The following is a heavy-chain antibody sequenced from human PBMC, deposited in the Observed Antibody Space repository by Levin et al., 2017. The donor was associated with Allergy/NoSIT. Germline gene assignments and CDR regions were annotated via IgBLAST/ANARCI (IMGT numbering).Heavy chain of an antibody. Sequence: GESLKISCAASGFTFSSYAMSWVRQAPGKGLEWVSAISGSGGSTYYTDSVKGRFTISRDNSKNTLYLQMNSLRGEDTAVYFCAKGPPPPYSSTWYWVDYWGQGTLVTVSS. CDR1: GFTFSSYA. CDR3: AKGPPPPYSSTWYWVDY. J-gene: IGHJ4*02. CDR2: ISGSGGST. V-gene: IGHV3-23*01. D-gene: IGHD6-13*01.